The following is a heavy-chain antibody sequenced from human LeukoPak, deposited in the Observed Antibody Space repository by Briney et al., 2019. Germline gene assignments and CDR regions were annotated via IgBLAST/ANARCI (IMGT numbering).Heavy chain of an antibody. Sequence: SRTPSLTCRISGGSLSRYYCSWIRQPPGKGQAPQRHLYYSRSTNYNPSLKSRVTISVDTSKNQFSLRLTSVTAADTAVYYCARGGSYYDFWSGYYDYYYYMDVWGKGTTVTVSS. CDR1: GGSLSRYY. J-gene: IGHJ6*03. V-gene: IGHV4-59*01. D-gene: IGHD3-3*01. CDR3: ARGGSYYDFWSGYYDYYYYMDV. CDR2: LYYSRST.